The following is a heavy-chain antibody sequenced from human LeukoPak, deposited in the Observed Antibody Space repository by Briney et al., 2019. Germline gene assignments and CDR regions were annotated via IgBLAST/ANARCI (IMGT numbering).Heavy chain of an antibody. CDR1: GYTFTSYD. V-gene: IGHV1-8*01. Sequence: ASVKVSCKASGYTFTSYDINWVRQATGQGLEWMGWMNPNSGNTGYAQKFQGRVTMTRNTSISTAYMELSSLRSEDTAVYYCARGLSLWLRFVLGYWGQGTLVTVSS. J-gene: IGHJ4*02. CDR3: ARGLSLWLRFVLGY. D-gene: IGHD5-12*01. CDR2: MNPNSGNT.